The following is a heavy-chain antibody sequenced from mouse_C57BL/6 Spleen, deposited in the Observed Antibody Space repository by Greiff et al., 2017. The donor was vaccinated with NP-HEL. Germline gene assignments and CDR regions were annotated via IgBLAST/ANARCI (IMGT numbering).Heavy chain of an antibody. Sequence: VQGVESGPELVKPGASVKISCKASGYAFSSSWMNWVKQRPGKGLEWIGRIYPGDGDTNYNGKFKGKATLTADKSSSTAYMQLSSLTSEDSAVYFCARSATVVAPLDYWGQGTTLTVSS. V-gene: IGHV1-82*01. CDR3: ARSATVVAPLDY. J-gene: IGHJ2*01. D-gene: IGHD1-1*01. CDR1: GYAFSSSW. CDR2: IYPGDGDT.